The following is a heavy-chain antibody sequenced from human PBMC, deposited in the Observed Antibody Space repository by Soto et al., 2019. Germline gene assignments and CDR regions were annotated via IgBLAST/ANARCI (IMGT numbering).Heavy chain of an antibody. CDR3: VRNKEGGPFDY. D-gene: IGHD3-16*01. J-gene: IGHJ4*02. CDR1: GFSLSTSGVD. CDR2: IYWDDDK. Sequence: SGPTLVNPTQTLTLTCTFSGFSLSTSGVDVAWIRQPPGKALEWVAFIYWDDDKRYSPSLKSRLTITKDTSKNQVVLTMTNMDPVDTATYYCVRNKEGGPFDYWGQGTLVTVSS. V-gene: IGHV2-5*02.